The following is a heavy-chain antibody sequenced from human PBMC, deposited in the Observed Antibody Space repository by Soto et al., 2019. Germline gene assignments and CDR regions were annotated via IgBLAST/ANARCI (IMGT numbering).Heavy chain of an antibody. CDR3: AKNGDSTFSSSSH. J-gene: IGHJ4*02. CDR1: GFTFTTYA. V-gene: IGHV3-23*01. Sequence: EVQLLESGGGLVQPGGSLRLSCAASGFTFTTYAMTWVRQAPGKGLEWGSAISGGGGSTYYADSVQGRFTISRDNSKNTLFLHMNSLRAEDTAGYYCAKNGDSTFSSSSHWGQGTLVTVSS. D-gene: IGHD6-6*01. CDR2: ISGGGGST.